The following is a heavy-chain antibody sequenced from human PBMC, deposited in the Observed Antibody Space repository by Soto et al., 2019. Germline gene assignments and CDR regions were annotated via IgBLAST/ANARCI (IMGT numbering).Heavy chain of an antibody. CDR3: AHRPRGFSYYFDY. Sequence: QLTLKESGPTLVKPTQTLTLTCTFSGFSLTTRGVAVGWIRQPPGKALEWLALIYWDDDEGYSPSLKSRLTSTKDTSKNQVVLRMTNMDPVDTATYYCAHRPRGFSYYFDYWGQGTLVTVSS. J-gene: IGHJ4*02. D-gene: IGHD3-10*01. CDR2: IYWDDDE. V-gene: IGHV2-5*02. CDR1: GFSLTTRGVA.